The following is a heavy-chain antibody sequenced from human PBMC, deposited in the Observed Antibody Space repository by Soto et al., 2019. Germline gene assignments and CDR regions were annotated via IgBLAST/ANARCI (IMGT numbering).Heavy chain of an antibody. CDR3: MKDATGDDIYTGYFVNAL. Sequence: VSVKASYQASRYPFSNLGISWVRQAPREGLEWMGWISPNSEKTKIAHRCQGRVTMTTDIATSTSYLELRGLTSDDTAAYYCMKDATGDDIYTGYFVNALWVQGTPVTVSS. CDR2: ISPNSEKT. CDR1: RYPFSNLG. V-gene: IGHV1-18*01. D-gene: IGHD3-9*01. J-gene: IGHJ4*02.